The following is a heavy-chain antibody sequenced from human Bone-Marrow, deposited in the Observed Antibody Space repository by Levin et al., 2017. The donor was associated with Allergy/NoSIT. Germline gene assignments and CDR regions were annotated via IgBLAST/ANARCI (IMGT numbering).Heavy chain of an antibody. Sequence: GESLKISCQTFGYTFTEYWMHWVRQAPGQGLEWMGLVIPKTGGTSYARKFQGRVTMTIDTSINSVYMELTRLTSDDTAAYYCATGGPGTNGRAIDYWGQGTLVTVSS. CDR2: VIPKTGGT. CDR3: ATGGPGTNGRAIDY. D-gene: IGHD1-1*01. CDR1: GYTFTEYW. V-gene: IGHV1-2*06. J-gene: IGHJ4*02.